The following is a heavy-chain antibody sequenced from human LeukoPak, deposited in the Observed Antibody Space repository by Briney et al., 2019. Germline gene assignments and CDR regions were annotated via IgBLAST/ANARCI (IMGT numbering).Heavy chain of an antibody. Sequence: SVKVSCKASGFTFTSSAMQWVRQARGHRREWIGWIVVVNGNTNYAQKFQERVTITRDMSTSTAYMEVSSLRYEDTEVDYCAASFGGPYDYWGQGTLVTVSS. V-gene: IGHV1-58*02. D-gene: IGHD3-16*01. CDR2: IVVVNGNT. CDR3: AASFGGPYDY. CDR1: GFTFTSSA. J-gene: IGHJ4*02.